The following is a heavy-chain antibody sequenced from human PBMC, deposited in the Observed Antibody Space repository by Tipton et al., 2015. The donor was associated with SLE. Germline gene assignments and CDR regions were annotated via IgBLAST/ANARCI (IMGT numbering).Heavy chain of an antibody. CDR2: IKHDGSEQ. CDR1: GFTFTSYW. CDR3: APHPVVVTEWFDP. J-gene: IGHJ5*02. V-gene: IGHV3-7*01. Sequence: GSLRLSCAASGFTFTSYWMTWVRQAPGKGLEWVANIKHDGSEQKYVDSVKGRFSISRDNAKKSLDLQMNSLRAEDAAVYYCAPHPVVVTEWFDPWGQGTLVTVSS. D-gene: IGHD2-21*02.